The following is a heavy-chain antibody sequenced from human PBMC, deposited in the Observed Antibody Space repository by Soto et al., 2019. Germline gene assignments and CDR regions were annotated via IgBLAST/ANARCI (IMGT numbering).Heavy chain of an antibody. CDR1: GDSVSSIRYF. CDR2: IYFIGIT. V-gene: IGHV4-61*01. D-gene: IGHD3-10*01. Sequence: QVQLQESVPGLVKPSETLSLTCTVSGDSVSSIRYFWSWVLQPPGKGLEWIGNIYFIGITNANPSLTTRVVLSVATSKNQFSLKLNSVTAEDTAVYYCAREHWLGIKSENWFDPWGQGPLVTVSS. J-gene: IGHJ5*02. CDR3: AREHWLGIKSENWFDP.